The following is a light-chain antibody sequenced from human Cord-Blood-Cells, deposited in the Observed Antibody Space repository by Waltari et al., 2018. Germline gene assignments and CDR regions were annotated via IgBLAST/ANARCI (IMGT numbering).Light chain of an antibody. V-gene: IGLV2-14*01. Sequence: QSALTQPASVSGSPGQSITISCTGTSSDVGGYNYVSWYQQHPGKAPKLMIYDVSNRPSGVSNRFSGSKSGNTASLTISGLQAEDEADYYCSSYTSSSHVVFGGGTKPTVL. CDR1: SSDVGGYNY. CDR3: SSYTSSSHVV. J-gene: IGLJ2*01. CDR2: DVS.